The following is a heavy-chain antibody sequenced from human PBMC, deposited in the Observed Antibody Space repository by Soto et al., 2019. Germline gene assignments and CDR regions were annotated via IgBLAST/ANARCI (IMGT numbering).Heavy chain of an antibody. CDR1: GYSFTSYW. V-gene: IGHV5-10-1*03. CDR3: ARLILDYDSSGYYLDAGY. J-gene: IGHJ4*02. Sequence: EVQLVQSGAEVKKPGESLRISCKGSGYSFTSYWISWVRQMPGKGLEWMGRIDPSDSYTNYSPSFQGHVTISADKSISTAYLQWSSLKASDTAMYYCARLILDYDSSGYYLDAGYWGQGTLVTVSS. CDR2: IDPSDSYT. D-gene: IGHD3-22*01.